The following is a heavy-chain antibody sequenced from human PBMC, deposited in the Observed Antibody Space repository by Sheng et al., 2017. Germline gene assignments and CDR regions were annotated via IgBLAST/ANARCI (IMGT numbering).Heavy chain of an antibody. CDR3: AREKKIVVGPAAIWHLFDY. J-gene: IGHJ4*02. Sequence: QVQLQESGPGLVKPSETLSLTCNVSGGSINSFYWSWIRQPAGKGLEWIGRIHSSGSTNYNPSLKSRVTMSVDTSKNQFSLKVSSVTAADTAVYYCAREKKIVVGPAAIWHLFDYWGQGILVTSPQ. CDR1: GGSINSFY. CDR2: IHSSGST. V-gene: IGHV4-4*07. D-gene: IGHD2-2*01.